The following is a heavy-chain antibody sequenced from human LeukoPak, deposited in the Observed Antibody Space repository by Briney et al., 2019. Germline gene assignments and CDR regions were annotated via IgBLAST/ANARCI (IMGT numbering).Heavy chain of an antibody. CDR2: ISWNGVSF. J-gene: IGHJ4*02. CDR1: GFKFNDYA. V-gene: IGHV3-9*01. CDR3: AKGSYLEWSTPYFES. Sequence: PGGSLRLSCAASGFKFNDYAMHWVRQAPGKGLEWVSGISWNGVSFAYADSVKGRFIISRDNAKDSLYLQMHSLRTDDTALYFCAKGSYLEWSTPYFESWGQGTLVTVSS. D-gene: IGHD3-3*01.